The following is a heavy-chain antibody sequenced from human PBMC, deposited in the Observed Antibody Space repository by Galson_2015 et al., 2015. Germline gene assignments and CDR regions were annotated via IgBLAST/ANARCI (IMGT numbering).Heavy chain of an antibody. V-gene: IGHV4-59*08. J-gene: IGHJ3*01. D-gene: IGHD2-2*01. CDR2: YYSGRT. Sequence: YYSGRTKYNPSLKGRVSISVDTSKNQFSLRLTSVTAADTALYFCARNWDSSTLLGNAFDVWGQGTMVTVTS. CDR3: ARNWDSSTLLGNAFDV.